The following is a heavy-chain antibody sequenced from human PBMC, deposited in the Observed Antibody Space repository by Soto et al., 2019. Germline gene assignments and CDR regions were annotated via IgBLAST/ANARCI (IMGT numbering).Heavy chain of an antibody. CDR3: VRDRDFWSQYNGFDY. CDR1: GYTFTSYG. Sequence: ASVKVSCKASGYTFTSYGISWVRQAPGQGLEWMGWTSAYNGNTNYAQKLQGRVTMTTDTSTSTAYMELRSLRSDDTAVYYCVRDRDFWSQYNGFDYRRQGTLVTVSS. D-gene: IGHD3-3*01. J-gene: IGHJ4*02. CDR2: TSAYNGNT. V-gene: IGHV1-18*01.